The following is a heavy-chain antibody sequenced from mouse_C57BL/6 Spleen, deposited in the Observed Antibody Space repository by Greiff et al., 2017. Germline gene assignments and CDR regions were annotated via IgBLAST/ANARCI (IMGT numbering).Heavy chain of an antibody. CDR1: GYTFTSYW. J-gene: IGHJ3*01. V-gene: IGHV1-69*01. Sequence: QVQLQQSGAELVMPGASVKLSCKASGYTFTSYWMHWVKQRPGQGLEWIGEIDPSDSYTNYNQKFKGKSTLTVDKSSSTAYMQLSSLTSEDSAVYYCAREEGSWGQGTLVTVSA. CDR2: IDPSDSYT. CDR3: AREEGS.